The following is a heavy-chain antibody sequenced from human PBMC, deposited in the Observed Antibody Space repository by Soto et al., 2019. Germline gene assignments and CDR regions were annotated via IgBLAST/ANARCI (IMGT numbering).Heavy chain of an antibody. D-gene: IGHD3-3*01. CDR1: GFTFSSYE. J-gene: IGHJ6*02. Sequence: QAGGSLRLSCAASGFTFSSYEMNWVRQAPGKGLEWVSYISSSGSTIYYADSVKGRFTISRDNAKNSLYLQMNSLRAEDTAVYYCARDPSSITIFGVVTSYGVDVWGQGTTVTVSS. CDR2: ISSSGSTI. CDR3: ARDPSSITIFGVVTSYGVDV. V-gene: IGHV3-48*03.